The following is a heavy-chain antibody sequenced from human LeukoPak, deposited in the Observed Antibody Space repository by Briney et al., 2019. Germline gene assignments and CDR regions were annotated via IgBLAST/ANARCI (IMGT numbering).Heavy chain of an antibody. CDR1: GGSISSYY. J-gene: IGHJ4*02. CDR3: ATGHYYGSGSIDFDY. V-gene: IGHV4-59*01. D-gene: IGHD3-10*01. CDR2: IYYSGST. Sequence: SETLSLTCTVSGGSISSYYWSWIRQPPGKGLEWIGYIYYSGSTNYNPSLKSRVTISVDTSKNQFSLKLGSVTAADTAVYYCATGHYYGSGSIDFDYWGQGTLVTVSS.